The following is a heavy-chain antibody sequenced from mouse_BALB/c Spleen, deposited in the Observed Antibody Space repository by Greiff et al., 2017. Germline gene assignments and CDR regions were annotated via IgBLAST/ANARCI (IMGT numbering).Heavy chain of an antibody. CDR2: IYPGGGNT. CDR1: GYTFTNYW. J-gene: IGHJ3*01. D-gene: IGHD2-4*01. CDR3: ARSDYDYDHFAY. Sequence: QVQLQQSGAELVRPGTSVKLSCTASGYTFTNYWLGWVKQRPGHGLEWIGVIYPGGGNTNYNEKFKGKATLTADTSSSTAYLQLSSLTSEDSAVYFCARSDYDYDHFAYWGQGTLVTVSA. V-gene: IGHV1-63*02.